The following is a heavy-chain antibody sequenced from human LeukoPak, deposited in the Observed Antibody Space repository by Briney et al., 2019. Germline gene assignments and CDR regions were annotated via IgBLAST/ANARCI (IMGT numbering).Heavy chain of an antibody. V-gene: IGHV3-30-3*01. D-gene: IGHD6-13*01. CDR1: GFTFSSYA. CDR3: AKEVPYSSSPGVFDY. J-gene: IGHJ4*02. CDR2: ISYDGSNK. Sequence: GRSLRLSCAASGFTFSSYAMHWVRQAPGKGLEWVAVISYDGSNKYYADSVKGRFTISRDNSKNTLYLQMNSLRAEDTAVYYCAKEVPYSSSPGVFDYWGQGTLVTVSS.